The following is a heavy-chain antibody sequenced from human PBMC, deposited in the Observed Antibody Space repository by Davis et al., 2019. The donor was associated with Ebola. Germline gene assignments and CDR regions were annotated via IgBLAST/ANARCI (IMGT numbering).Heavy chain of an antibody. CDR1: GYTFTSYG. J-gene: IGHJ4*02. V-gene: IGHV1-18*01. Sequence: ASVKVSCKASGYTFTSYGISWVRQAPGQGLEWMGWISAYNGNTNYAQKLQGRVTMTTDTSTSTAYMELRSLRSDDTAVYYCARVWVTIFGVVIIPGDYWGQGTLVTVSS. D-gene: IGHD3-3*01. CDR2: ISAYNGNT. CDR3: ARVWVTIFGVVIIPGDY.